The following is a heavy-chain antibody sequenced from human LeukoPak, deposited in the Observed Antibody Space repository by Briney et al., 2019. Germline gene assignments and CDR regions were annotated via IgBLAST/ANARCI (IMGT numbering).Heavy chain of an antibody. CDR1: GYTFTNYG. Sequence: ASVKVSCKASGYTFTNYGISWVRQAPGQGLEWMGWISAYNGNTNYAQKLQGRVTMTTDTSTSTAYMELRSLRSDDTAVYYCARVLIPYYYDSSGYYGEDYWGQGTLVTVSS. J-gene: IGHJ4*02. V-gene: IGHV1-18*01. CDR2: ISAYNGNT. D-gene: IGHD3-22*01. CDR3: ARVLIPYYYDSSGYYGEDY.